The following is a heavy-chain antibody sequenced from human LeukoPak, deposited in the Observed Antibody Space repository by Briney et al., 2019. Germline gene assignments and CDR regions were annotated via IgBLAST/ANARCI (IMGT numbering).Heavy chain of an antibody. V-gene: IGHV3-23*01. Sequence: PGGSLRLSCAASEFTFNTYAMTWVRQAPGKGPEGVSAISGSGGSTYYADSVKGRFTISRDSYKNTLYLQMNSLRAEDMAVYYCAKGAYDYIEMGYFAYWGQGTLVTVSS. CDR2: ISGSGGST. CDR3: AKGAYDYIEMGYFAY. CDR1: EFTFNTYA. J-gene: IGHJ4*02. D-gene: IGHD5-12*01.